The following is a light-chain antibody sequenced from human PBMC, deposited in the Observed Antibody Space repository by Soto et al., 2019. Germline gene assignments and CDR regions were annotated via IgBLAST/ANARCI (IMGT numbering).Light chain of an antibody. J-gene: IGKJ4*01. Sequence: EIVMTQSPATLSVSPGERATLSCRASQSVSSNLAWYQQKPGQAPRLLIYGASTRATGIPARFRGSGSGPEFTLTISSLQSEDFAVYDCQQYNNWPISFGGETKVEIK. CDR3: QQYNNWPIS. CDR1: QSVSSN. CDR2: GAS. V-gene: IGKV3-15*01.